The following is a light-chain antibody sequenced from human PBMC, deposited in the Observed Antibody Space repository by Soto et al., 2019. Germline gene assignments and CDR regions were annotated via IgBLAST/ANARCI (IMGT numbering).Light chain of an antibody. CDR1: QSVSNN. V-gene: IGKV3-15*01. CDR2: GAS. Sequence: EIVLTQSPGTLSLSPGERATLSCRASQSVSNNYLAWYQQKPGQAPRPLIYGASTRATGIPARFSGSGSGTEFTLTISSLQSEDFAVYYCHQYNNWLALTFGGGTKVDIK. CDR3: HQYNNWLALT. J-gene: IGKJ4*01.